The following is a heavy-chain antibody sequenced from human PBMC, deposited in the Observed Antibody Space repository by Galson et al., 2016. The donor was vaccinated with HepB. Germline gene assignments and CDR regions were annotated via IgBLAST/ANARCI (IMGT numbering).Heavy chain of an antibody. J-gene: IGHJ4*02. CDR2: MSSHALSI. V-gene: IGHV3-11*04. CDR3: ARRYGDYFDY. CDR1: GFILTDYY. Sequence: SLRLSCAASGFILTDYYMDWVRQAPGRGLEWISSMSSHALSINYADSVKGRFAISRDDTRNSLYLQMHSLRGEDTALYYCARRYGDYFDYWGQGTLVTVSS. D-gene: IGHD4-17*01.